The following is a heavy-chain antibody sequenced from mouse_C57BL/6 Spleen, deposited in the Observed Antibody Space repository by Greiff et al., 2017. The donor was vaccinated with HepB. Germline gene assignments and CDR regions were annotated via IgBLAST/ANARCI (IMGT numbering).Heavy chain of an antibody. J-gene: IGHJ2*01. V-gene: IGHV1-61*01. CDR3: ARWDSSGYGFDY. Sequence: VQLQQPGAELVRPGSSVKLSCKASGYTFTSYWMDWVKQRPGQGLEWIGNIYPSDSETHYNQKFKDKATLTVDKSSSTAYMQLSSLTSEDSAVYYCARWDSSGYGFDYWGQGTTLTVSS. D-gene: IGHD3-2*02. CDR1: GYTFTSYW. CDR2: IYPSDSET.